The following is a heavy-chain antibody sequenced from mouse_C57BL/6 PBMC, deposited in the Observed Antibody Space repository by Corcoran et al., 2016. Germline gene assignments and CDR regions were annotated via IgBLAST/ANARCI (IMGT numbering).Heavy chain of an antibody. V-gene: IGHV1-26*01. CDR1: GYTFTDYY. CDR2: INPNNGGT. Sequence: EVQLQQSGPELVKPGASVKISCKASGYTFTDYYMNWVKQSHGKSLEWIGDINPNNGGTSYNQKFKGKATLTVDKSSSTAYMELRSLTSEDSAVYYCASGVDYLDYWGQGTTLTVSS. CDR3: ASGVDYLDY. J-gene: IGHJ2*01.